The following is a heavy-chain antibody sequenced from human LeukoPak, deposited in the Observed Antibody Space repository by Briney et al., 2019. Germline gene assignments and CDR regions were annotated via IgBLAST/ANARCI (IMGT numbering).Heavy chain of an antibody. V-gene: IGHV3-23*01. CDR1: GFSFSSYA. CDR2: ISPSGGDT. CDR3: AKRTPYDGNFAYFAL. Sequence: GGSLRLSCAASGFSFSSYAMSWVRQAPGKGLEWVSAISPSGGDTYYTDSVKGRFTISRDNSKNTLYLQLNSLRTDGTAVYYCAKRTPYDGNFAYFALWGQGTLVTVSS. J-gene: IGHJ4*02. D-gene: IGHD3-3*01.